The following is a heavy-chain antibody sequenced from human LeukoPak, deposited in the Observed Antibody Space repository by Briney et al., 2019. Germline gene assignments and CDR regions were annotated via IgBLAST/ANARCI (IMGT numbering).Heavy chain of an antibody. CDR3: AREGSYHYYYYYMDV. CDR1: GGTFSSYA. V-gene: IGHV1-69*06. J-gene: IGHJ6*03. D-gene: IGHD2-2*02. CDR2: IIPIFGTA. Sequence: GASVKVPCKASGGTFSSYAISWVRQAPGQGLEWMGGIIPIFGTANYAQKFQGRVTITADKSTSTAYMELSSLRSEDTAVYYCAREGSYHYYYYYMDVWGKGTTVTVSS.